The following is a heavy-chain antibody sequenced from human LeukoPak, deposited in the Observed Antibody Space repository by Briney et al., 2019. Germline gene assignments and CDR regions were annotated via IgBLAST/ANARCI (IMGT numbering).Heavy chain of an antibody. CDR2: ITGSGGTT. CDR3: AKGRPGPYSSGPDY. J-gene: IGHJ4*02. CDR1: GFTFSNYA. D-gene: IGHD6-19*01. Sequence: GGSLSLSCAASGFTFSNYAMSWVRQAPGKGLEWVSTITGSGGTTYYADSVKGRFTISRDNSKNTLYLQMNSLRAEDPAVYYCAKGRPGPYSSGPDYWGQGTLVTVSS. V-gene: IGHV3-23*01.